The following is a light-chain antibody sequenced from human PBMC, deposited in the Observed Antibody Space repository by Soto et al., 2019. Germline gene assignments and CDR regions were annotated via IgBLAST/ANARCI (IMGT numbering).Light chain of an antibody. V-gene: IGKV1-5*03. CDR2: KAS. J-gene: IGKJ1*01. Sequence: DIQMTQSPFTLSASVGDRVTITCRASQSISSWLAWYQQKPGKAPKLLIYKASTLESGVPSNFRGSGSGTEFTLTISILQPEDFATYYCQQYNSYTWTFGQGTKVDVK. CDR1: QSISSW. CDR3: QQYNSYTWT.